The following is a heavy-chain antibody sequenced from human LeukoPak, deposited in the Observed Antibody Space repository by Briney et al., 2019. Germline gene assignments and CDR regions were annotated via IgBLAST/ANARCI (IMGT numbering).Heavy chain of an antibody. CDR2: ISWNSGSI. J-gene: IGHJ4*02. D-gene: IGHD3-22*01. V-gene: IGHV3-9*01. CDR1: GFTFDDYA. Sequence: GGSLRLSCAASGFTFDDYAMHWVRQAPGKGLEWVSGISWNSGSIGYADSVKGRFTISRDNAKNSLYLQMNSLRAEDTAVYYCARRRYYYDSTFDYWGQGTLVTVSS. CDR3: ARRRYYYDSTFDY.